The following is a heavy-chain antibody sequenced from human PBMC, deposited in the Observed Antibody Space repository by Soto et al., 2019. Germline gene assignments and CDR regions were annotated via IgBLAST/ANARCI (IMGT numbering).Heavy chain of an antibody. CDR1: GFTFSSFW. D-gene: IGHD5-12*01. CDR2: SDGDGSGA. Sequence: GGSLRLSCTGSGFTFSSFWMHWVRHVPVNGLVWVSRSDGDGSGAHYADSVKGRFTISRDNAKNTLYLQMNSLRAEDTAVYYCARGGGARDGYNWGYFDYWGQGTLVTVSS. CDR3: ARGGGARDGYNWGYFDY. J-gene: IGHJ4*02. V-gene: IGHV3-74*01.